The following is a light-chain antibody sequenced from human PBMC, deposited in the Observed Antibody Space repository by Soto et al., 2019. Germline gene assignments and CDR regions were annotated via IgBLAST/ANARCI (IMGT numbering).Light chain of an antibody. V-gene: IGKV3-20*01. CDR2: GAS. CDR1: QSVSSSY. J-gene: IGKJ1*01. Sequence: EIVLTQSPGTLSLSPGERATLSCRASQSVSSSYLAWYQQKPGQAPRLLIYGASSRATGIPDRFSGSGSGTDFTLTISRLEPEDFAAYYCQQYGRSPPWTFGQGTKVEIK. CDR3: QQYGRSPPWT.